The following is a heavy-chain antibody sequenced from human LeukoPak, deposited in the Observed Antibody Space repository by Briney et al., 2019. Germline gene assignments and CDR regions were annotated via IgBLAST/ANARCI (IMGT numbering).Heavy chain of an antibody. D-gene: IGHD5-18*01. Sequence: SETLSLTCTVSGDSIGRSTYYWGWIRQPPGKGLEWIGSIFYSGTTYYNPSLKSRVTISVDTSKNQFSLKLSTVTAADTAVYYCARPIDSYGPIDYWGQGTLVTVSS. V-gene: IGHV4-39*01. CDR3: ARPIDSYGPIDY. J-gene: IGHJ4*02. CDR2: IFYSGTT. CDR1: GDSIGRSTYY.